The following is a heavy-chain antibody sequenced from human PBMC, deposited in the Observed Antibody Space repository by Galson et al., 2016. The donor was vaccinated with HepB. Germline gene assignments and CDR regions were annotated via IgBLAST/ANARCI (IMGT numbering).Heavy chain of an antibody. CDR3: ARDAGYHQIDY. CDR2: INQDGSEK. D-gene: IGHD3-16*02. J-gene: IGHJ4*02. Sequence: SLRLSCAASGYMFSTYWMTWVRQAPGKGLEWVANINQDGSEKYHVDSVKGRFTISKDNGKNSLFLQLNNLRAEDTAVYYCARDAGYHQIDYWGQGTLVTVSS. CDR1: GYMFSTYW. V-gene: IGHV3-7*03.